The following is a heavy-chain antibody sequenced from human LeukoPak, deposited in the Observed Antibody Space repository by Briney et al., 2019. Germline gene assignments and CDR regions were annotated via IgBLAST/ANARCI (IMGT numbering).Heavy chain of an antibody. Sequence: GASVKVSCKASGYTFTSYGISWVRQAPGQGLEWMGWISAYNGNTNYAQKLQGRVTMTTDTSTSTAYMELRSLRSDDTAVYYCARVPDIVVVVAATYDYWGQGTLVTVSS. CDR3: ARVPDIVVVVAATYDY. J-gene: IGHJ4*02. V-gene: IGHV1-18*01. CDR1: GYTFTSYG. CDR2: ISAYNGNT. D-gene: IGHD2-15*01.